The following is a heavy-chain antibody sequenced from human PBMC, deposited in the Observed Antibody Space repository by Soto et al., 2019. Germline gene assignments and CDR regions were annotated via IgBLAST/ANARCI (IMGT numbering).Heavy chain of an antibody. V-gene: IGHV4-59*01. CDR3: ARGMDYYDSSGYYSRDYYGMDV. CDR2: IYYSGST. CDR1: GGSFSGYY. D-gene: IGHD3-22*01. Sequence: PSETLSLTCAVYGGSFSGYYWSWIRQPPGKGLEWIGYIYYSGSTNYNPSLKSRVTISVDTSKNQFSLKLSSVTAADTAVYYCARGMDYYDSSGYYSRDYYGMDVWGQGTTVTVSS. J-gene: IGHJ6*02.